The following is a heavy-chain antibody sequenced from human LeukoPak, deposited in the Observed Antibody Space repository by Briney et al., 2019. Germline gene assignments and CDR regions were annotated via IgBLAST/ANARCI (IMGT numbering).Heavy chain of an antibody. CDR1: GGSVSSGSYY. V-gene: IGHV4-61*01. J-gene: IGHJ5*02. CDR2: IYYSGST. D-gene: IGHD2-15*01. Sequence: SETLSLTCTLSGGSVSSGSYYWIWIRQPPGKGLEWIGYIYYSGSTNYNPSLKSRVTISIDMSKNQFSLKLRSVTAADTAVYYCARPLSLGYCSGGSCYGRGAWFDRWGQGTLVTVSS. CDR3: ARPLSLGYCSGGSCYGRGAWFDR.